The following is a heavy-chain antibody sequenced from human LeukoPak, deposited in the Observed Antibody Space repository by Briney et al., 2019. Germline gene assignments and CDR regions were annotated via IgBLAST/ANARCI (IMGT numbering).Heavy chain of an antibody. D-gene: IGHD3-22*01. Sequence: ASVKVSCKASGYTFTSYGISWVRQAPGQGLEWMGWISAYNGNTNYAQKLQGRVTMTTDTSTSTAYMELRSLRSDDTAVYYCARGKYYYASSGYYRYYFDYWGQGTLVTVSS. CDR2: ISAYNGNT. V-gene: IGHV1-18*01. CDR3: ARGKYYYASSGYYRYYFDY. CDR1: GYTFTSYG. J-gene: IGHJ4*02.